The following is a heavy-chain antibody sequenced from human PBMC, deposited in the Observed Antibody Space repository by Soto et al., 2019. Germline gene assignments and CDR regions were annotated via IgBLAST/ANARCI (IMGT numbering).Heavy chain of an antibody. Sequence: VGSLRLSCAASGFTFSSYAMHWVRQAPGKGLEWVAVISYDGSNKYYADSVKGRFTISRDNSKNTLYLQMNSLRAEDTAVYYCARAGGHKYYYYYGMDVWGQGTTVTVSS. CDR1: GFTFSSYA. V-gene: IGHV3-30-3*01. J-gene: IGHJ6*02. CDR3: ARAGGHKYYYYYGMDV. CDR2: ISYDGSNK.